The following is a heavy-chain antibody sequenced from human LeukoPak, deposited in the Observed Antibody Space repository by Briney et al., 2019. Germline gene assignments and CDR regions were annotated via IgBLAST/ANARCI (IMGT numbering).Heavy chain of an antibody. Sequence: PSETLSLTCAVSGYSISSGYYWGWIRQPPGKGLEWIATIYHSGITYYKTSLKSRVTISVDTSKNQFSLKLTSVTAADTAVYYCARVDLLRGVIVRGFDCWGQGTLVTVSS. V-gene: IGHV4-38-2*01. CDR2: IYHSGIT. CDR3: ARVDLLRGVIVRGFDC. CDR1: GYSISSGYY. D-gene: IGHD3-10*01. J-gene: IGHJ4*02.